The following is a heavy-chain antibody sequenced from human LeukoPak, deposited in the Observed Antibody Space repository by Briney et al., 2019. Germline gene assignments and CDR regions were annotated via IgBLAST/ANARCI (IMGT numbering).Heavy chain of an antibody. D-gene: IGHD3-10*01. J-gene: IGHJ4*02. Sequence: PSETLSLTCTVSGRSISRYYWSWLRQPPGKGLEWIGYIYHSGSTNYSPSLKSRVTMSLDTSTTQFPLNLSSVTAADTAVYYCARDRPYYFGSGTYYDGFDSWGQGTLVTVSS. CDR2: IYHSGST. CDR1: GRSISRYY. CDR3: ARDRPYYFGSGTYYDGFDS. V-gene: IGHV4-59*01.